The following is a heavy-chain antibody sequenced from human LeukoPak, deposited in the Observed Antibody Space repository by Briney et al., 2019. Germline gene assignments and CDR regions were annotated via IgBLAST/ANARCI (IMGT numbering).Heavy chain of an antibody. Sequence: GGSLRLSCAASGFTVSRNYMSWVRQAPGKGLEWVSIIYSGGGTYFPDSAKGRFTVSRDNSKNTLYLQMNSLRAEDTAVYYCARATGGTDAFDIWGQGTMVTVSS. CDR2: IYSGGGT. CDR1: GFTVSRNY. CDR3: ARATGGTDAFDI. J-gene: IGHJ3*02. V-gene: IGHV3-66*01.